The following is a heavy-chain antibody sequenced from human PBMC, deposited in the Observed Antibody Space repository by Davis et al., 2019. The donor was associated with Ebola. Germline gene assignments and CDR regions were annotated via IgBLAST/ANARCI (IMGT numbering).Heavy chain of an antibody. CDR2: ISWNSGSI. V-gene: IGHV3-9*01. CDR1: GFTFDDYA. D-gene: IGHD3-3*01. J-gene: IGHJ4*02. CDR3: ARDAEWLSAFSK. Sequence: SLKISCAASGFTFDDYAMHWVRQAPGKGLEWVSGISWNSGSIGYADSVKGRITISRDNAKNTLDLQMNSLRVEDTAVYYCARDAEWLSAFSKWGQGTLVTVSS.